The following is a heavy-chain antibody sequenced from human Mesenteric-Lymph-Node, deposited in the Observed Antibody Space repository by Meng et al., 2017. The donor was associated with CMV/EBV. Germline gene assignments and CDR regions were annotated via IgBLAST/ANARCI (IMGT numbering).Heavy chain of an antibody. V-gene: IGHV1-18*01. CDR2: INAFNGNT. D-gene: IGHD3-10*01. CDR3: ARDRKRGNLFYYYYYYGLDV. Sequence: ASVKVSCKASGYTFIDYYMHWVRQAPGQGPEWMGWINAFNGNTNYLQKFEGRVTMTTDKSTSTAYMELRGLRSDDTAVYYCARDRKRGNLFYYYYYYGLDVWGQGTTVTVSS. CDR1: GYTFIDYY. J-gene: IGHJ6*02.